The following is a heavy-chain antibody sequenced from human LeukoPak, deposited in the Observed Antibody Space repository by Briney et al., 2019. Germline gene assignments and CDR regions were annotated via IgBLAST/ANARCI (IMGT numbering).Heavy chain of an antibody. V-gene: IGHV3-23*01. D-gene: IGHD3-22*01. Sequence: GGSLRLSCAASGFTFSSYAMSWVRQAPGKGLEWVSAISGSGGSTYYADSVKGRFTISRDNSKNTLYLQMNSLRAEDTAVYYCAKETYYDSSGYYAGGYWGQGTLVTVSS. CDR2: ISGSGGST. CDR3: AKETYYDSSGYYAGGY. CDR1: GFTFSSYA. J-gene: IGHJ4*02.